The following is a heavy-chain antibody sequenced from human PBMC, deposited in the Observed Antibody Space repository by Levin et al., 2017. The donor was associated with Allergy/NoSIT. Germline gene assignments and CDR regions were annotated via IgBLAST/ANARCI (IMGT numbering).Heavy chain of an antibody. D-gene: IGHD1-26*01. CDR1: GGTFSSYA. CDR3: ARVRRRGSYEFDY. Sequence: GASVKVSCKASGGTFSSYAISWVRQAPGQGLEWMGGIIPIFGTANYAQKFQGRVTITADESTSTAYMELSSLRSEDTAVYYCARVRRRGSYEFDYWGQGTLVTVSS. CDR2: IIPIFGTA. V-gene: IGHV1-69*13. J-gene: IGHJ4*02.